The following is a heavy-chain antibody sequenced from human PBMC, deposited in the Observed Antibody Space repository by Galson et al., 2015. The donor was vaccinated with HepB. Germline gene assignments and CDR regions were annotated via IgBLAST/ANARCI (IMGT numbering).Heavy chain of an antibody. CDR3: ATRSCASGCYSYFQH. Sequence: SLRLSCAASGFTFSSYAIMWVRQAPGKGLEWVSGMSDNGDNTFSADSVKGRFTISRDISKNTVYLQMNSLRVEDTAVYYCATRSCASGCYSYFQHWGQGTLVTVSS. CDR1: GFTFSSYA. CDR2: MSDNGDNT. D-gene: IGHD6-19*01. J-gene: IGHJ1*01. V-gene: IGHV3-23*01.